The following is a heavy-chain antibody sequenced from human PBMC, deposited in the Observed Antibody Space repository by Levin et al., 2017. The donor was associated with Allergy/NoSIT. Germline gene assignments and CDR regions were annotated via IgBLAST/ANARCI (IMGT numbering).Heavy chain of an antibody. CDR3: ASNYIYDFWSGYSSGSDY. D-gene: IGHD3-3*01. V-gene: IGHV4-34*01. CDR1: GGSFSGYY. CDR2: INHSGST. Sequence: TSETLSLTCAVYGGSFSGYYWSWIRQPPGKGLEWIGEINHSGSTNYNPSLKSRVTISVDTSKNQFSLKLSSVTAADTAVYYCASNYIYDFWSGYSSGSDYWGQGTLVTVSS. J-gene: IGHJ4*02.